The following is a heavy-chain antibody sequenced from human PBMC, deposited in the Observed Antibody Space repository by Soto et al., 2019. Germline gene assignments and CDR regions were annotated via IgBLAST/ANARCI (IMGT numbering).Heavy chain of an antibody. J-gene: IGHJ4*02. CDR1: GFTFSDYA. V-gene: IGHV3-30-3*01. D-gene: IGHD6-13*01. CDR3: ARAAHSSSWYGSY. Sequence: LRLSCAASGFTFSDYAMHWVRQAPGKGLEWVTTISFDGVNKYYADSVKGRFTVSRDNSKNTLYLQMSSLRPEDTAVYYCARAAHSSSWYGSYWGQGTLVTVSS. CDR2: ISFDGVNK.